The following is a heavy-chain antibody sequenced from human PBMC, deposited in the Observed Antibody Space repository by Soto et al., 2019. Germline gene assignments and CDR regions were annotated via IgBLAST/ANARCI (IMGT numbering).Heavy chain of an antibody. CDR1: RFIVTNYA. J-gene: IGHJ3*01. Sequence: PVGSLQLSCAASRFIVTNYAMNGFRQAPGKGLEWVSVIGGRGNSAYYADSVQGRFTISRDNSKNTLSLQMSSLTADDTAIYYCVREGRGSFDFWGRGTMVTVSS. D-gene: IGHD5-12*01. V-gene: IGHV3-23*01. CDR2: IGGRGNSA. CDR3: VREGRGSFDF.